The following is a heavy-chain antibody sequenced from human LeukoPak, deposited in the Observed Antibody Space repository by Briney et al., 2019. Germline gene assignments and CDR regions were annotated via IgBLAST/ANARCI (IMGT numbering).Heavy chain of an antibody. J-gene: IGHJ4*02. CDR2: IYYTGTT. D-gene: IGHD3-16*01. CDR1: GGSISSGGYY. CDR3: ARFGSLREPILDY. Sequence: SETLSLTCTVSGGSISSGGYYWSWIRQHPGKGLEWIGCIYYTGTTNYNPSLKSRVTISVDTSKNQFSLKLNSVTAADTAVYYCARFGSLREPILDYWGQGTLVTVSS. V-gene: IGHV4-61*08.